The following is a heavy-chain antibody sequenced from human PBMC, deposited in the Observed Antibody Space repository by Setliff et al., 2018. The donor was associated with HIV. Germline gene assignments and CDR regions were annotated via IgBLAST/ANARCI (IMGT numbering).Heavy chain of an antibody. CDR1: GGSISRYY. Sequence: SETLSLTCTVSGGSISRYYWSWIRQPPGKGLEWIGHIYYSRSTNYNPSLKSRVTISVDRPKNQFSLKVSSVTAADTAVYYCARLQLKVTTWYFDLWGRGTLVTVSS. CDR2: IYYSRST. J-gene: IGHJ2*01. D-gene: IGHD4-17*01. CDR3: ARLQLKVTTWYFDL. V-gene: IGHV4-59*08.